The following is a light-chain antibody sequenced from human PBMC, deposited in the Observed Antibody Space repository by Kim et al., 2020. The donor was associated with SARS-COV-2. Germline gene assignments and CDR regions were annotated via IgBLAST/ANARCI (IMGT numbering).Light chain of an antibody. CDR3: QQYNSYPWT. CDR2: KAS. Sequence: DIQMTQSPSTLSASVGDRVTITCRASQSISSWLAWYQQKPGKTPNLLIYKASSLEIRVPSRFSGSGSGTEFTLTISSLQPDDFATYYCQQYNSYPWTFGQGTKVDIK. V-gene: IGKV1-5*03. CDR1: QSISSW. J-gene: IGKJ1*01.